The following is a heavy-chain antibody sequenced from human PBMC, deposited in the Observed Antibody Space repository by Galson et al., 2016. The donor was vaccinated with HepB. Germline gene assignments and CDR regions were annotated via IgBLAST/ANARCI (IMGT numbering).Heavy chain of an antibody. CDR3: VKDQGGFGESLLEVGDY. V-gene: IGHV3-23*01. CDR1: GFTFSSYA. CDR2: ISGRGGST. J-gene: IGHJ4*02. D-gene: IGHD3-10*01. Sequence: SLRLSCAASGFTFSSYAMSWVRQAPGKGLEWVSGISGRGGSTYYADSVKGRFSISRDNSKNTVYLQMNSLRAEDTAVYYCVKDQGGFGESLLEVGDYWGQGTLVTVSS.